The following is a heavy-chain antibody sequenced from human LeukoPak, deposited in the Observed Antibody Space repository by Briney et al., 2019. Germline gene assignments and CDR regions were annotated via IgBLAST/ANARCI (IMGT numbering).Heavy chain of an antibody. CDR1: GGSISSYY. Sequence: PSETLSLTCTVSGGSISSYYWSWIWQPPGKGLEWIGYIYYSGSTNYNPSLKSRVTISVDTSKSQFSLKLSSVTAADTAVYYCAKIYDSSAFDYWGQGTLVTVSS. CDR3: AKIYDSSAFDY. D-gene: IGHD3-22*01. V-gene: IGHV4-59*08. J-gene: IGHJ4*02. CDR2: IYYSGST.